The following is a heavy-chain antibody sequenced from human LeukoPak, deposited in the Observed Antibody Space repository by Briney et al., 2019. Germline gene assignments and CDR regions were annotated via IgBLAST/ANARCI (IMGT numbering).Heavy chain of an antibody. V-gene: IGHV3-7*01. J-gene: IGHJ2*01. Sequence: GGSLRPSCAASGFTFSSYWMSWVRQAPGKGLEWVANIKQDGSEKYYVDSVKGRFTISRDNAKNSLYLQMNSLRAEDTAVYYCARHIRLSTVTTFPIWYFDLWGRGTLVTVSS. CDR3: ARHIRLSTVTTFPIWYFDL. D-gene: IGHD4-17*01. CDR2: IKQDGSEK. CDR1: GFTFSSYW.